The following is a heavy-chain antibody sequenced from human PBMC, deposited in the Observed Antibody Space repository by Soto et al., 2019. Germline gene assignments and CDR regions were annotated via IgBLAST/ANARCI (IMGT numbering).Heavy chain of an antibody. V-gene: IGHV1-69*13. CDR1: GGTFSSYA. CDR2: IIPIFGTA. CDR3: SREKGRPGGMDV. Sequence: ASVKVSCKASGGTFSSYAISWVRQAPGQGLEWMGGIIPIFGTANYAQKFQGRVTITADESTSTAYMELSSLRSEDTAVYYWSREKGRPGGMDVWGQGTTVTVSS. D-gene: IGHD2-15*01. J-gene: IGHJ6*02.